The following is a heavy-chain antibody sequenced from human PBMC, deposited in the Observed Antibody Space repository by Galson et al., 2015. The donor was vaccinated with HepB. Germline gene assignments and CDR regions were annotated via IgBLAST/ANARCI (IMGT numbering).Heavy chain of an antibody. CDR2: IIPIFGTT. Sequence: SVKVSCKASGSTLSNYGINWVRQAPGQGLEWMGGIIPIFGTTNYAQKFQGRVTLIAAKSTSTAYMEQSSLTSEDTAVYFCARAVPESFDFWSGYSHFDSWGQGIVVTVSS. CDR1: GSTLSNYG. V-gene: IGHV1-69*06. CDR3: ARAVPESFDFWSGYSHFDS. D-gene: IGHD3-3*01. J-gene: IGHJ4*02.